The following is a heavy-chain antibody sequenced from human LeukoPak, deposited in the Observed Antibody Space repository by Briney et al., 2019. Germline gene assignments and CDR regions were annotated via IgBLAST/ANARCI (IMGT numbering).Heavy chain of an antibody. D-gene: IGHD6-19*01. J-gene: IGHJ6*02. CDR2: INPNSGGT. Sequence: ASVKVSCKASGYTFTGYYMHWVRQAPGQGLEWMGWINPNSGGTNYAQKFQGWATMTRDTSISTAYMELSRLRSDDTAVYYCARDLGGPSGLYGRDYYYGMDVWGQGTTVTVSS. CDR3: ARDLGGPSGLYGRDYYYGMDV. V-gene: IGHV1-2*04. CDR1: GYTFTGYY.